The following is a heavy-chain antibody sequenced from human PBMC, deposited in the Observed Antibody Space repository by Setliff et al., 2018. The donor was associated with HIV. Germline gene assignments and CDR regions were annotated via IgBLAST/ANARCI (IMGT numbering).Heavy chain of an antibody. CDR2: INAGNGNR. CDR1: GYTFKSYD. CDR3: ARVGNNRLQFFDH. J-gene: IGHJ4*02. D-gene: IGHD5-12*01. V-gene: IGHV1-3*01. Sequence: GASVKVSCKTSGYTFKSYDINWVRQAPGQRPEWMARINAGNGNREYSPKFQGRVTITADTSASTMYMELSSLRSEDTAAYYCARVGNNRLQFFDHWGQGTLVTVSS.